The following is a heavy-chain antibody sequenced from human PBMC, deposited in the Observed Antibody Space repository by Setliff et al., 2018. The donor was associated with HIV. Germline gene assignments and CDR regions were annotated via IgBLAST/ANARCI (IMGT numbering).Heavy chain of an antibody. CDR2: ISWNGGSI. CDR1: GFTFDDYA. CDR3: AKAGSTMIRGVIKGAFDA. J-gene: IGHJ3*01. V-gene: IGHV3-9*01. D-gene: IGHD3-10*01. Sequence: GGSLRLSCAASGFTFDDYAMHWVRQVPGKGLEWVSGISWNGGSIGYADSVKGRFTISRDNAKNTLYLQMNNLRSEDTAFYYCAKAGSTMIRGVIKGAFDAWGQGTMVTVSS.